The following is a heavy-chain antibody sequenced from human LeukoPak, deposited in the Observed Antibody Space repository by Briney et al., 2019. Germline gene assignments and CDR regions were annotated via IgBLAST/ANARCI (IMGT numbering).Heavy chain of an antibody. V-gene: IGHV3-30-3*01. Sequence: PGGSLRLSCAASGFTFSNYNMHWVRQAPGKGLEWVSVISYDGSIKYYADSVKGRFTISRDNSKNTLYLLINSLRAEDTAVFYCAREIAARFDYFDYWGQGTLVTVSS. CDR2: ISYDGSIK. D-gene: IGHD6-6*01. CDR3: AREIAARFDYFDY. CDR1: GFTFSNYN. J-gene: IGHJ4*02.